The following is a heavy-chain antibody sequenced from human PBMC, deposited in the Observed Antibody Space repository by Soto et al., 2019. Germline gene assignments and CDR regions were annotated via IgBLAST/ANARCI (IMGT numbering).Heavy chain of an antibody. CDR2: ISYDGSNK. D-gene: IGHD6-19*01. J-gene: IGHJ5*02. CDR3: AKANPHHSSGANWFDP. CDR1: GFTFSSYG. V-gene: IGHV3-30*18. Sequence: VQLVESGGGVVQPGRSLRLSCAASGFTFSSYGMHWVRQAPGKGLEWVAVISYDGSNKYYADSVKGRFTISRDNSKNTLYLQMNSLRAEDTAVYYCAKANPHHSSGANWFDPWGQGTLVTVSS.